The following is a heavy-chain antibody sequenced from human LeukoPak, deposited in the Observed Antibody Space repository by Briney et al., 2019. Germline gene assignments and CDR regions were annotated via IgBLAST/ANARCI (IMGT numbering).Heavy chain of an antibody. CDR1: GYTFTSYY. J-gene: IGHJ4*02. D-gene: IGHD3-3*01. CDR3: ARPSKGGVVTTEFDY. Sequence: ASVKVSCKASGYTFTSYYMHWVRQAPGQGLEWMGIINPSGGSTSYAQKFQGRVTMTRDTSTSTVYMEPSSLRSEDTAVYYCARPSKGGVVTTEFDYWGQGTLVTVSS. V-gene: IGHV1-46*01. CDR2: INPSGGST.